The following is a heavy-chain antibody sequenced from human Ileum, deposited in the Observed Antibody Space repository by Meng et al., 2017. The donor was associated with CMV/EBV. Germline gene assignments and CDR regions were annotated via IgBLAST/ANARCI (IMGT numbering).Heavy chain of an antibody. D-gene: IGHD6-6*01. Sequence: GESLKISCAASGFTFSSHWMSWARQAPGKGLEWVSSISSSSSHMYYADSVKGRFTISRDNAKNSLYLQMNSLRVEDTAVYYCARDPGSSSIPWGQGTLVTVSS. V-gene: IGHV3-21*01. J-gene: IGHJ5*02. CDR2: ISSSSSHM. CDR3: ARDPGSSSIP. CDR1: GFTFSSHW.